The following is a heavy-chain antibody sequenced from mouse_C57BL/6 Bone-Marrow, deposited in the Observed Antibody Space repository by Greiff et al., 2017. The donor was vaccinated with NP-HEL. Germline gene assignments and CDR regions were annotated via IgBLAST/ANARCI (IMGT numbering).Heavy chain of an antibody. Sequence: VQLQQSGAELARPGASVKLSCKASGYTFTSYGISWVKQRTGQGLEWIGEIYPRSGNTYYNEKFKGKATLTADKSSSTAYMELRSLTSEDSAVYFGARDDGYYSWFAYWGQGTLVTVSA. D-gene: IGHD2-3*01. CDR2: IYPRSGNT. CDR1: GYTFTSYG. CDR3: ARDDGYYSWFAY. V-gene: IGHV1-81*01. J-gene: IGHJ3*01.